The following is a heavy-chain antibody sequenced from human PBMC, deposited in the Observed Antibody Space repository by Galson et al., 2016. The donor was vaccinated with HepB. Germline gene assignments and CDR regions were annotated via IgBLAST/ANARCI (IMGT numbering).Heavy chain of an antibody. D-gene: IGHD3-10*01. CDR2: LDWDDDK. V-gene: IGHV2-70*11. CDR1: GFSLSTSGMC. CDR3: AHRPSYYGSGSTSFDI. Sequence: PALVKPTQTLTLTCTFSGFSLSTSGMCVSWIRQPPRQALEWLARLDWDDDKYYSTSLKTRLTISKDTSKNQVVLTMTNMDPVDTATYYCAHRPSYYGSGSTSFDIWGQGTMVTVSS. J-gene: IGHJ3*02.